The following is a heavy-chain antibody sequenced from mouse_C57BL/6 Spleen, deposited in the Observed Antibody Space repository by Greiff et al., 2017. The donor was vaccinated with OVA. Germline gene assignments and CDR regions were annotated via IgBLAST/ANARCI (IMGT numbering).Heavy chain of an antibody. CDR2: IHPNSGST. V-gene: IGHV1-64*01. CDR3: ARCGSYDGYYDWFAY. D-gene: IGHD2-3*01. Sequence: VQLQQSGAELVKPGASVKLSCKASGYTFTSYWMHWVKQRPGQGLEWIGMIHPNSGSTNYNEKFKSKATLTVDKSSSTAYMQLSSLTSEDSAVYYCARCGSYDGYYDWFAYWGQGTLVTVSA. J-gene: IGHJ3*01. CDR1: GYTFTSYW.